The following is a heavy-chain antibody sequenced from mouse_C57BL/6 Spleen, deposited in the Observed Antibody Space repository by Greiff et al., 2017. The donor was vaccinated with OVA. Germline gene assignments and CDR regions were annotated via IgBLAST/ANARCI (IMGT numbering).Heavy chain of an antibody. J-gene: IGHJ1*03. CDR2: ISDGGSYT. Sequence: EVQGVESGGGLVKPGGSLKLSCAASGFTFSSYAMSWVRQTPEKRLEWVATISDGGSYTYYPDNVKGRFTISRDNAKNNLYLQMSHLKSEDTAMYYCARDNYYGSSAYWYFGVWGTGTTVTVSS. CDR3: ARDNYYGSSAYWYFGV. D-gene: IGHD1-1*01. CDR1: GFTFSSYA. V-gene: IGHV5-4*01.